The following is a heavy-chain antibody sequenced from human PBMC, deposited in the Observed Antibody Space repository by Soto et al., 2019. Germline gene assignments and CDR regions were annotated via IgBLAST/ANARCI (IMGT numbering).Heavy chain of an antibody. V-gene: IGHV1-18*01. J-gene: IGHJ4*02. CDR3: AVLSSSSWYA. D-gene: IGHD6-13*01. CDR1: GYTFTNYG. Sequence: QVQLVQSGAEVKKPGASVKVSCKASGYTFTNYGIGWGQRAPGQGLEWMGWISAYNGHTNYAQKLQGRVTMTTDTSTTTAYMELRSLRSDDTAVYYCAVLSSSSWYAWGQGTLVTVSS. CDR2: ISAYNGHT.